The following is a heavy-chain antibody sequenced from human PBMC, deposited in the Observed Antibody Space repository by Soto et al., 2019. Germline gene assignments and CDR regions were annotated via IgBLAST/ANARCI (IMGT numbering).Heavy chain of an antibody. CDR2: ISAYNGNT. V-gene: IGHV1-18*04. D-gene: IGHD1-7*01. CDR1: GYTFTSYG. J-gene: IGHJ5*02. Sequence: QVQLVQSGAEVKKPGASVKVSCKASGYTFTSYGISWVRQAPGQGLEWMGWISAYNGNTNYAQKLQGRVTMTTDTATRTSYMELRSLGVYDTAGHYFARDGTNYRGWFDPWGQGTLVTVSS. CDR3: ARDGTNYRGWFDP.